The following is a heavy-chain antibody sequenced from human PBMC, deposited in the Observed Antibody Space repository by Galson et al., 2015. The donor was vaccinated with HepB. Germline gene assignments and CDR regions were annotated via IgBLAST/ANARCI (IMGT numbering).Heavy chain of an antibody. CDR3: AYLLGGY. Sequence: SLRLSCAASGFTFSSYGMHRVRQAPGKGLEWVAVIWYDGSNKYYADSVKGRFTISRDNSKNTLYLQMNNLRAEDTAVYYCAYLLGGYWGQGTLVTVSS. D-gene: IGHD3-10*01. CDR1: GFTFSSYG. CDR2: IWYDGSNK. J-gene: IGHJ4*02. V-gene: IGHV3-33*01.